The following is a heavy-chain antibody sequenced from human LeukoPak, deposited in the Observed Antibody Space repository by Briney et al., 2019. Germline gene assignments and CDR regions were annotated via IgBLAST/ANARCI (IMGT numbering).Heavy chain of an antibody. Sequence: SETLSLTCTVSGGSISNYYWSWIRQPPGKGLECIGYISHSGSTNYSPSLKSRVTISLDTSKNQFSLKLSSVTAADTAVYYCAGHHPRNTVDFWGQGTLVTVSS. CDR1: GGSISNYY. J-gene: IGHJ4*02. D-gene: IGHD2/OR15-2a*01. CDR3: AGHHPRNTVDF. CDR2: ISHSGST. V-gene: IGHV4-59*08.